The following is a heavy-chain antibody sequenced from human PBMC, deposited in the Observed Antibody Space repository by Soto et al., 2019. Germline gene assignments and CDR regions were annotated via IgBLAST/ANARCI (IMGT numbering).Heavy chain of an antibody. J-gene: IGHJ4*02. Sequence: GGSLRLSCADSGFTFSSYSMNWVRQAPWKGLEWVSSISSSSSYIYYADSVKGRFTISRDYANNSRYVQMNSLRAEGRAVYYCARAHYDRTLDYWGQGTLVTVSS. V-gene: IGHV3-21*06. CDR2: ISSSSSYI. D-gene: IGHD3-22*01. CDR1: GFTFSSYS. CDR3: ARAHYDRTLDY.